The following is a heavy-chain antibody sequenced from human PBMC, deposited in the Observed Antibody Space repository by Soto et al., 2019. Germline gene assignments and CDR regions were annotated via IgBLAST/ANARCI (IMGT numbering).Heavy chain of an antibody. V-gene: IGHV3-49*04. CDR2: IRSKAYGGTT. Sequence: PGGSLRLSCTASGFTFGDYAMSWVRQAPGKGLEWVGFIRSKAYGGTTEYAASVKGRFTISRDDSKSIAYLQMNSLKTEDTAVYYCRPLSSGYYYYGMDVWGQGTTVTVSS. CDR3: RPLSSGYYYYGMDV. J-gene: IGHJ6*02. CDR1: GFTFGDYA. D-gene: IGHD2-21*02.